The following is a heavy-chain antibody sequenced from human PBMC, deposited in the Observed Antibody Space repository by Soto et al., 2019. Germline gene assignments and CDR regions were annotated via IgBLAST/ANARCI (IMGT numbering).Heavy chain of an antibody. CDR1: GGTFSNYA. J-gene: IGHJ6*01. D-gene: IGHD6-19*01. V-gene: IGHV1-69*12. CDR3: TRVEAVAGLWNNHGLDV. Sequence: QVQLVQSGAGVKKPGSSVKVSCKVSGGTFSNYAIDWVRLAPGHGLEWMGGIVPIFGTTYYTQKLQGRATIIADDSTTTAYLEMSSLRSEDTAIYYCTRVEAVAGLWNNHGLDVWGQGAAVTVSS. CDR2: IVPIFGTT.